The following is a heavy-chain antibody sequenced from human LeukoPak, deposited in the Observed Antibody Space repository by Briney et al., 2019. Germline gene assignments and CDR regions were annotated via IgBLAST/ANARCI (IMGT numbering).Heavy chain of an antibody. J-gene: IGHJ4*02. Sequence: GGSLRLSCAASGFTFSRYWMSWVRQAPGKGPEWVASIKQDGNVKYYVDSVKGRFTISRDNAKNSLYLQMNSLRAEDTAVYYCARPAYCGGDCYFYFDYWGQGTLVTVSS. V-gene: IGHV3-7*01. D-gene: IGHD2-21*02. CDR2: IKQDGNVK. CDR3: ARPAYCGGDCYFYFDY. CDR1: GFTFSRYW.